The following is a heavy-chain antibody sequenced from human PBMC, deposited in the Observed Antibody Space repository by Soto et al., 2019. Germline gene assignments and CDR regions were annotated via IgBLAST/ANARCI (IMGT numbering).Heavy chain of an antibody. V-gene: IGHV4-59*08. CDR3: ARRSMILGGYYFDY. CDR1: GGSISSYY. CDR2: IYYSGST. J-gene: IGHJ4*02. Sequence: QVQLQESGPGLVKPSETLSLTRTVSGGSISSYYWSWIRQPPGKGLEWIGYIYYSGSTNYNPSLKSRVTISVDTSKNQFSLKLSSVTAADTAVYYCARRSMILGGYYFDYWGQGTLVTVSS. D-gene: IGHD3-16*01.